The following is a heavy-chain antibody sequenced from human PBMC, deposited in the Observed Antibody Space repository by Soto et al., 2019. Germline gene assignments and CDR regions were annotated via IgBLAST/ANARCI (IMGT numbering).Heavy chain of an antibody. Sequence: QVQLVQSGAEVQKPGASVTVSCKASGYTFTSYGISWVRQAPGQGLEWMGWISAYNGNTNYAQKLQGRVTMTTDTSTIRADMELRSLRSDDTAVYYCARDQSYGGAVDYWGQGTLVTVSS. V-gene: IGHV1-18*01. J-gene: IGHJ4*02. CDR2: ISAYNGNT. CDR3: ARDQSYGGAVDY. CDR1: GYTFTSYG. D-gene: IGHD2-21*01.